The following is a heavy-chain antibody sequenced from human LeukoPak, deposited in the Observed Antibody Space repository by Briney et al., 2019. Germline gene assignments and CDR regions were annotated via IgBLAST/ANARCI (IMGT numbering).Heavy chain of an antibody. V-gene: IGHV1-69*13. D-gene: IGHD6-19*01. CDR2: IIPIFGTA. CDR1: GGTFSSYA. CDR3: ARDLGAVAVSHSDY. J-gene: IGHJ4*02. Sequence: ASVKVSCKASGGTFSSYAISWVRQAPGQGLEWMGGIIPIFGTANYAQKFQGRVTITADESTSTAYMELSSLRSEDTAVYYCARDLGAVAVSHSDYWGQGTLVTVSS.